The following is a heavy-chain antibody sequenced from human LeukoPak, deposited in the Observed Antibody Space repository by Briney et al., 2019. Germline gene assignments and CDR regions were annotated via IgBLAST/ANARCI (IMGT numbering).Heavy chain of an antibody. Sequence: GGSLRLSCAASGFTFSSYAMSWVRQGPGKGLEWVSAISGSGGSTYYADSVKGRITISRDNSNNTLYLQMNSLRAQDTAVYYCAKDRRWLHQPIHKFDYWGQGTLVTVSS. D-gene: IGHD5-24*01. CDR3: AKDRRWLHQPIHKFDY. CDR1: GFTFSSYA. CDR2: ISGSGGST. J-gene: IGHJ4*02. V-gene: IGHV3-23*01.